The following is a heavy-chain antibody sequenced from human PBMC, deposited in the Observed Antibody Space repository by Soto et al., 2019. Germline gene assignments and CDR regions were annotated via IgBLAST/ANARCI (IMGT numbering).Heavy chain of an antibody. CDR1: GYSFTSYW. Sequence: PGESLKISCKGSGYSFTSYWIGWVRQMPGKGLEWMGIIYPGDSDTRYSPSFQGQVTISADKSISTAYLQWSSLKASDTAMYYCAKDSMGSGSPDYYGMDVWGQGTTVTVSS. V-gene: IGHV5-51*01. J-gene: IGHJ6*02. D-gene: IGHD3-10*01. CDR3: AKDSMGSGSPDYYGMDV. CDR2: IYPGDSDT.